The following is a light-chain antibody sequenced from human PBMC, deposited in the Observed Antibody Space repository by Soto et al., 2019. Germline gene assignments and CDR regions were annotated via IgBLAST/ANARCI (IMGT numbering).Light chain of an antibody. J-gene: IGKJ3*01. V-gene: IGKV3-15*01. CDR2: ASS. CDR3: QQYYDWPPEVT. CDR1: QSIRTN. Sequence: EIMLTQSPATLSVSPGERVTLSCRASQSIRTNLAWYQQRPGQAPRLLIYASSIRAPGIPDRFSGSGSGTEFSLTISSLQSEDFAVYFCQQYYDWPPEVTFGPGTKVDIK.